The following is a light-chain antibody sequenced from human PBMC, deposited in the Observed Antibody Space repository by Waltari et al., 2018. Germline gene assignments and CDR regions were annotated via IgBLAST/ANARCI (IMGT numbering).Light chain of an antibody. CDR1: QSVSRW. Sequence: EIVLTQSPGTLSLSPGERAPLSCRASQSVSRWLAWYQQKPGQPPRLLIYGASSRANGIPDRFSGSGSGTDFSLTISRLEPEDSAVYYCQKYGTLPATFGQGTKVEVK. CDR2: GAS. V-gene: IGKV3-20*01. CDR3: QKYGTLPAT. J-gene: IGKJ1*01.